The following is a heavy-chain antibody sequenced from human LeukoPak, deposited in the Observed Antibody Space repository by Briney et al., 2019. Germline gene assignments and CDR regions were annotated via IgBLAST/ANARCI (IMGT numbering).Heavy chain of an antibody. V-gene: IGHV3-15*01. CDR3: TTDEYYDSSGYYYGLEFDY. D-gene: IGHD3-22*01. Sequence: PGGSLRLSCAASGFTFSNAWMSWVRQAPGKGLEWVGRIKSKTDGGTTDYAAPVKGRFTISRDDSKNTLYLQMNSVKTEDTAVYYCTTDEYYDSSGYYYGLEFDYWGQGTLVTVSS. J-gene: IGHJ4*02. CDR1: GFTFSNAW. CDR2: IKSKTDGGTT.